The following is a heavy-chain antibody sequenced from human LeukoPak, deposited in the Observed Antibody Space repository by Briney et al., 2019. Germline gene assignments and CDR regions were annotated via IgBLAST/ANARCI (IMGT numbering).Heavy chain of an antibody. V-gene: IGHV3-23*01. Sequence: PGGSLTLPCAASGFPFANYAMSWVRQAPGKGLECLSAFTGSGGSIYYTDSVKGRFTISRDNSKNTLFLQMNSLRAEDTAVYFCAREDSFQDIVVVPPPDLGFWGLGTLVTVSS. D-gene: IGHD2-2*01. J-gene: IGHJ4*02. CDR3: AREDSFQDIVVVPPPDLGF. CDR1: GFPFANYA. CDR2: FTGSGGSI.